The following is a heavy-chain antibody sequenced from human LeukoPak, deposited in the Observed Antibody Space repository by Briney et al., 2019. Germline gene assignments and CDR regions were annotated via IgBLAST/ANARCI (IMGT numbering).Heavy chain of an antibody. CDR3: ARVGYCSGGSCPYYFDY. D-gene: IGHD2-15*01. CDR1: GYTFTGYY. Sequence: ASVKVSCKASGYTFTGYYMHWVRQAPGQGLEWMGWINPNSGGTNYAQKFQGRVTMTRNTSISTAYMELSSLRSEDTAVYYCARVGYCSGGSCPYYFDYWGQGTLVTVSS. J-gene: IGHJ4*02. CDR2: INPNSGGT. V-gene: IGHV1-2*02.